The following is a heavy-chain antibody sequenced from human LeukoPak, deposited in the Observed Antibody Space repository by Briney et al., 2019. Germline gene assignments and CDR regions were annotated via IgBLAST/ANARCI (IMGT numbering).Heavy chain of an antibody. Sequence: SETLSLTCAVYGGSFSGYYWSWIRQPPGKGLEWIGEINQSGSTNYNPSLKSRVTISVDTSKNQFSLKLSSVTAADTAVYYCARGRRMLHYYGSGSYKTNFDYWGQGTLVTVSS. CDR2: INQSGST. CDR3: ARGRRMLHYYGSGSYKTNFDY. D-gene: IGHD3-10*01. CDR1: GGSFSGYY. J-gene: IGHJ4*02. V-gene: IGHV4-34*01.